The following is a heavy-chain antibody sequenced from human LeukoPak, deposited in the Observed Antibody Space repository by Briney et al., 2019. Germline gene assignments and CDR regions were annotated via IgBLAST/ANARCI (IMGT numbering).Heavy chain of an antibody. CDR2: ISYSGSA. CDR3: ASGVAVDPDTFDI. V-gene: IGHV4-59*08. CDR1: NGSFSNHF. Sequence: PSETLSLTCTVSNGSFSNHFWSWIRQPPGKGLEWIGYISYSGSAHYDPSLKSRVTISVDTSKNRFSLKLSSVTAADTAVYYCASGVAVDPDTFDIWGLGTLVTVSS. J-gene: IGHJ3*02. D-gene: IGHD6-19*01.